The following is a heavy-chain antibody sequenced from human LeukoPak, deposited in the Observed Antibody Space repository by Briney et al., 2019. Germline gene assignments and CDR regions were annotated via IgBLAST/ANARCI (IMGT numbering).Heavy chain of an antibody. CDR3: ARDHYFQGEFMDV. V-gene: IGHV3-74*01. D-gene: IGHD3-10*01. Sequence: GGSLRLSCAASGFTFSTYWMHWVRQAPGKGLVWVSRINGDGRTTTYADSVKGRFTISRDNAKDTLYLQLNSLRAEDTAIYYCARDHYFQGEFMDVWGKGTTVTISS. CDR1: GFTFSTYW. CDR2: INGDGRTT. J-gene: IGHJ6*03.